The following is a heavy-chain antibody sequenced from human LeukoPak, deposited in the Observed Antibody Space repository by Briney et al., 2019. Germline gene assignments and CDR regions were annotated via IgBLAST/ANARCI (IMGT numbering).Heavy chain of an antibody. V-gene: IGHV5-51*01. D-gene: IGHD2-2*01. J-gene: IGHJ4*02. CDR2: IYPGDSDT. Sequence: GESLKISCKGSGYSFTSYWIGWVRQMQGKGLEWMGIIYPGDSDTRYSTSFHGQVTISADKSTSNAYLQWRSLKASDTAMYYCARLCEFQIDYWGQGTLVTVSS. CDR3: ARLCEFQIDY. CDR1: GYSFTSYW.